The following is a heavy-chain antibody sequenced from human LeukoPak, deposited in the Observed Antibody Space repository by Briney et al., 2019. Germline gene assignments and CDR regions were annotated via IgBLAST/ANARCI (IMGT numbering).Heavy chain of an antibody. CDR2: ISSSSGHT. D-gene: IGHD4-23*01. CDR1: GFTFSDYY. CDR3: ARGGGYYFDY. V-gene: IGHV3-11*06. Sequence: PGGSLRLSCAASGFTFSDYYMNWIRQAPGKGLEWLSYISSSSGHTNYADSVKGRFTISRDNAKNSLYLQMNSLRAEDTAVYYCARGGGYYFDYWGQGTLVTVSS. J-gene: IGHJ4*02.